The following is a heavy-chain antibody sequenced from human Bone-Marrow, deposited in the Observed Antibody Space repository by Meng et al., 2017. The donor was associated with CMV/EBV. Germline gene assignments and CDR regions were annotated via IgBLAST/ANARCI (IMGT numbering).Heavy chain of an antibody. CDR3: ARGGNWGSGID. CDR1: GYTFTNYD. CDR2: MNPNSGNT. Sequence: GESLKISCKASGYTFTNYDINWVRQATGQGLEWMGWMNPNSGNTGYAQKFQGRVTITINTSISTAYMELSSLRSEDTAVYYCARGGNWGSGIDWGQGTLVTFSS. D-gene: IGHD7-27*01. J-gene: IGHJ4*02. V-gene: IGHV1-8*03.